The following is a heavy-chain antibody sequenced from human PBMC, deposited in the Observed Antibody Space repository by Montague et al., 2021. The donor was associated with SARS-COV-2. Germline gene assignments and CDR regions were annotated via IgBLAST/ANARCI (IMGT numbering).Heavy chain of an antibody. CDR3: ARYGSYFEH. CDR1: GGSIRSYY. Sequence: SETLSLTCAVCGGSIRSYYWSWIRQTPGKGLEWIGYIYYDGSTNYNPSLKSRVTMSVDSSKNQFSLRLSSVTAADTAVYYCARYGSYFEHWGQGTLVTVSS. V-gene: IGHV4-59*03. D-gene: IGHD1-26*01. CDR2: IYYDGST. J-gene: IGHJ4*02.